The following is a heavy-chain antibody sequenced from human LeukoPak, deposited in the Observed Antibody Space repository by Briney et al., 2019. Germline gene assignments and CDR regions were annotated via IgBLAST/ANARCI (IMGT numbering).Heavy chain of an antibody. CDR3: ARLLTARGYNWFDP. J-gene: IGHJ5*02. Sequence: ASVKVSCKASGYTFTSYGISWVRQAPGQGPEWMGWISAYNGNTNYAQKLQRRVTMTTVPSTSTAYMELGSLRSDDTAVYYCARLLTARGYNWFDPWGQGTLVTVSS. V-gene: IGHV1-18*01. CDR1: GYTFTSYG. D-gene: IGHD2-21*02. CDR2: ISAYNGNT.